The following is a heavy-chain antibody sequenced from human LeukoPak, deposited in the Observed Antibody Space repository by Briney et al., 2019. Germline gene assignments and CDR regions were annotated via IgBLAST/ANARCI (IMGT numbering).Heavy chain of an antibody. CDR3: ANRVGYCSGGSCYSAGAYLDY. Sequence: GSLRLSCAASGFTFSSYAMSWVRQAPGKGLEWVSAISGGGGSTYYADSVKGRFTISRDNSKNTLYLQMNSLRAEDTAVYYCANRVGYCSGGSCYSAGAYLDYWGQGTLVTVSS. CDR2: ISGGGGST. CDR1: GFTFSSYA. V-gene: IGHV3-23*01. J-gene: IGHJ4*02. D-gene: IGHD2-15*01.